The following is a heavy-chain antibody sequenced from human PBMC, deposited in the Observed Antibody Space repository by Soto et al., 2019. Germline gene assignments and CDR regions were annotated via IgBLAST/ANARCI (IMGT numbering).Heavy chain of an antibody. CDR1: GFSFTNFV. J-gene: IGHJ4*02. V-gene: IGHV1-3*01. CDR2: ISAGNGDT. CDR3: TREDY. Sequence: QVQFVQSGTEVKKRGASVKVSCKTSGFSFTNFVLHWVRQAPGRSLEWMGWISAGNGDTQYSQNFQGRATITRDTSATTTFLELSSLTYEDTAIYYCTREDYWGPGTVVTVSS.